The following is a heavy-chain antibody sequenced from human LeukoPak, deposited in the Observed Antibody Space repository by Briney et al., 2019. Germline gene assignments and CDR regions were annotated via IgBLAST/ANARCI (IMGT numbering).Heavy chain of an antibody. CDR3: ARAQLESGTDY. D-gene: IGHD1-1*01. J-gene: IGHJ4*02. Sequence: PGGSLRLSCAASGFTVRYNSMTWVRQAPGKGLEWVSTIYADGTTYYADSMKGRFTISRDNSKNTLDLQMNSLRAEDTAVYYCARAQLESGTDYWGQGTLVTVSS. CDR1: GFTVRYNS. V-gene: IGHV3-53*01. CDR2: IYADGTT.